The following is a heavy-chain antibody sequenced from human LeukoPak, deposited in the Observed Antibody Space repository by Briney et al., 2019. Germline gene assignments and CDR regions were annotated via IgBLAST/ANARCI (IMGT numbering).Heavy chain of an antibody. CDR1: GYTFTSYD. J-gene: IGHJ4*02. CDR2: MNPNSGNT. D-gene: IGHD3-9*01. V-gene: IGHV1-8*03. Sequence: ASVKVSCKASGYTFTSYDINWVRQATGQGLEWMGWMNPNSGNTGYAQKFQGRVTITRNTSISTAYMELSSLRSEDTAVYYCAKDRLRYFDWLARGGVLDYWGQGTLVTVSS. CDR3: AKDRLRYFDWLARGGVLDY.